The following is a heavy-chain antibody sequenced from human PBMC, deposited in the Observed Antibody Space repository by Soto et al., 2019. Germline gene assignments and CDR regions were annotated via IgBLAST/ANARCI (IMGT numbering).Heavy chain of an antibody. D-gene: IGHD5-12*01. V-gene: IGHV1-69*02. CDR1: GGTFSSYT. CDR2: IIPILGIA. CDR3: ASPGQSGYDGRNWFDP. J-gene: IGHJ5*02. Sequence: QVQLVQSGAEVKKPGSSVKVSCKASGGTFSSYTISWVRQAPGQGLEWMGRIIPILGIANYAQKFQGRVTITADKSTSTAYMELSSLRSENTAVYYCASPGQSGYDGRNWFDPWGQGTLVTVSS.